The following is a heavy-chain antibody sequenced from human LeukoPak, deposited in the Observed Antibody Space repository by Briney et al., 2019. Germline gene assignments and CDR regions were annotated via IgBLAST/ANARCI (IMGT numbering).Heavy chain of an antibody. CDR1: VGSISSNSYY. J-gene: IGHJ6*03. V-gene: IGHV4-39*01. CDR2: IYYSGST. CDR3: ARHKDYYYSYMDV. Sequence: PSETLSLTCAVSVGSISSNSYYWGWIRQPPGKGLEWIGSIYYSGSTYYNPSLTSRVTISVDSSKNQFSLKLSSVTAADTAVYYCARHKDYYYSYMDVWGKGTTVTISS.